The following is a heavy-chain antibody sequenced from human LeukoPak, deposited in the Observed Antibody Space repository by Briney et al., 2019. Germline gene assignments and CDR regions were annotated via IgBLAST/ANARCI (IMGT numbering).Heavy chain of an antibody. J-gene: IGHJ3*02. V-gene: IGHV3-53*01. Sequence: GGSLRLSCAASGFTVSSNYMSWVRQAPGKGLEWVSVIYSGGSTYYADSVKGRFTISRDNSKNTLYLQMNSLRAEDTAVYYCARDPTGDAFDTWGQGTMVTVSS. CDR2: IYSGGST. D-gene: IGHD4-11*01. CDR3: ARDPTGDAFDT. CDR1: GFTVSSNY.